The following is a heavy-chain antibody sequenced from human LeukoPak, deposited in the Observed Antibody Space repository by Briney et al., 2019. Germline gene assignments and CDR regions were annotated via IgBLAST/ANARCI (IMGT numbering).Heavy chain of an antibody. CDR3: ARGVTMIVVVIHDWYFDL. Sequence: SQTLSLTCSVSGGSISSGDYYWSWIRQPPGKGLEWIRYIYYSGSTYYNPSLKSRVTISVDTSKNQFSLKLTSVTAADTAVYYCARGVTMIVVVIHDWYFDLWGRGTLVTVSS. J-gene: IGHJ2*01. D-gene: IGHD3-22*01. V-gene: IGHV4-30-4*01. CDR1: GGSISSGDYY. CDR2: IYYSGST.